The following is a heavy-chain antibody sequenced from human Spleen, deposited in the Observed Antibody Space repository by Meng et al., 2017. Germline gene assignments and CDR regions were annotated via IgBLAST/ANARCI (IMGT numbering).Heavy chain of an antibody. CDR2: ISNNGDT. CDR1: GFTFSSYS. J-gene: IGHJ4*02. CDR3: ARDCCSEIGPIDH. Sequence: GESLKISCAASGFTFSSYSMNWVRQAPGKGLEWVATISNNGDTHYADSMTGRFIISRDDSRNTLYLHVSSLRAEDTAMYYCARDCCSEIGPIDHWGQGALVTVSS. D-gene: IGHD2-15*01. V-gene: IGHV3-23*01.